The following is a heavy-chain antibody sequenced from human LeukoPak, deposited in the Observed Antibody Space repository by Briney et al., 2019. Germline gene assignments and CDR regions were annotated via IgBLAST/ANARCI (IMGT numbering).Heavy chain of an antibody. J-gene: IGHJ4*02. D-gene: IGHD3-9*01. CDR1: GFTFSSYV. V-gene: IGHV3-48*04. CDR2: ISSSGSTI. Sequence: GGSLRLSCAASGFTFSSYVMHWVRQAPGKGLEWVSYISSSGSTIYYADSVKGRFTISRDNAKNSLYLQMNSLRAEDTAVYYCARESRGRYFDWLTVSPAEWGQGTLVTVSS. CDR3: ARESRGRYFDWLTVSPAE.